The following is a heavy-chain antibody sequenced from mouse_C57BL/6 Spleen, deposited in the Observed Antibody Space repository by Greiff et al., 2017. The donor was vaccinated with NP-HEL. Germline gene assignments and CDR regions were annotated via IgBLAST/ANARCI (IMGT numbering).Heavy chain of an antibody. Sequence: VKVVESGPELVKPGASVKISCKASGYAFSSSWMNWVKQRPGKGLEWIGRIYPGDGDTNYNGKFKGKATLTADKSSSTAYMQLSSLTSEDSAVYFCARSDLLFDYWGQGTTLTVSS. CDR3: ARSDLLFDY. CDR2: IYPGDGDT. V-gene: IGHV1-82*01. CDR1: GYAFSSSW. J-gene: IGHJ2*01.